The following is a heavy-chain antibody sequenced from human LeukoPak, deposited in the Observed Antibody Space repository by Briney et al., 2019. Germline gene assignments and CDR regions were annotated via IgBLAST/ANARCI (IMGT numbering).Heavy chain of an antibody. CDR2: IRYDGSNK. V-gene: IGHV3-30*02. CDR3: AKSFLLYYYDSSGYSYFDY. CDR1: GFTFSSYG. D-gene: IGHD3-22*01. Sequence: PGGSLRLSCAASGFTFSSYGMHWVRQAPGKGLDWVSFIRYDGSNKYYADSVKGRFTISRDNSKNTLYLQMNSLRAEDTAVYYCAKSFLLYYYDSSGYSYFDYWGQGTLVTVSS. J-gene: IGHJ4*02.